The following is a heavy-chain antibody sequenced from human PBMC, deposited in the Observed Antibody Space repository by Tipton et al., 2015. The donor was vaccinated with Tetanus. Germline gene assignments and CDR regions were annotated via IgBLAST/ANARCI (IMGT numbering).Heavy chain of an antibody. D-gene: IGHD2-2*01. Sequence: SLRLSCAASGFTFSSYSMNWVRQAPGKGLEWVSSISSSSSYIYYADSVKGRFTISRDNAKNSLYLQMNSLRAEDTAVYYCARDWDIVVVPAAISEPRFDYWGQGTLVTVSS. CDR1: GFTFSSYS. J-gene: IGHJ4*02. V-gene: IGHV3-21*01. CDR3: ARDWDIVVVPAAISEPRFDY. CDR2: ISSSSSYI.